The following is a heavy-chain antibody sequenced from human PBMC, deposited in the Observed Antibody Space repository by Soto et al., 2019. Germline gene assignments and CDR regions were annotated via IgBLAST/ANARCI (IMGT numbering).Heavy chain of an antibody. J-gene: IGHJ4*02. V-gene: IGHV1-18*01. Sequence: GASVKVSCKASGYTFTSYGMSWVRQAPGQGLEWMGWVSAYNGDTNYAQNFQGRVTMTTDTSTSTAYMDLRSLRSDDTATYYCARDRGYCANGVCFRYDYWGQGTLVTVSS. CDR1: GYTFTSYG. CDR2: VSAYNGDT. D-gene: IGHD2-8*01. CDR3: ARDRGYCANGVCFRYDY.